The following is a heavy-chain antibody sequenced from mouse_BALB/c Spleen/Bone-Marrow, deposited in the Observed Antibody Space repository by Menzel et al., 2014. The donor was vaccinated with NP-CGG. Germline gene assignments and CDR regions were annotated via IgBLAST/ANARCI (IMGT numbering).Heavy chain of an antibody. CDR2: ISGGGSYT. CDR3: ARHAYYDQTEVSFVY. V-gene: IGHV5-9-2*01. Sequence: EVKLMESGGGLVKSGVSLKLSCAASGFNFNSYGMSWVRQTPEKRLEWVATISGGGSYTFYPDSVKGRFTISRDNAKNNLYLQLSSLRSEDTALYYCARHAYYDQTEVSFVYWGQGTLVTVSA. D-gene: IGHD2-4*01. CDR1: GFNFNSYG. J-gene: IGHJ3*01.